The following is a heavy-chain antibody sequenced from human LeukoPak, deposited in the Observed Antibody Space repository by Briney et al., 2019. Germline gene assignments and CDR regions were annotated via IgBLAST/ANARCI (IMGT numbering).Heavy chain of an antibody. D-gene: IGHD2-21*02. CDR3: ARANVVTASDY. CDR1: GGSVSSYY. J-gene: IGHJ4*02. CDR2: IYYSGST. Sequence: SETLSLTCSVSGGSVSSYYWNWIRQPPGKGLEWIGYIYYSGSTNYNPSLKSRVTISVDTSKNQFSLKLTSVTAADTAVYYCARANVVTASDYWGQGTLVTVAS. V-gene: IGHV4-59*02.